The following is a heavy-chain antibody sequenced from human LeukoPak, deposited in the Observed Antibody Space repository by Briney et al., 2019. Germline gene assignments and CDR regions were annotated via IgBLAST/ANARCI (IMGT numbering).Heavy chain of an antibody. CDR2: ISSSSSYI. CDR1: GFTFSSYS. D-gene: IGHD2/OR15-2a*01. Sequence: PGGSLRLSCAASGFTFSSYSMNWVRQAPGKGLEWVSSISSSSSYIYYADSVKGRFTISRDNAKNSLYLQMNSLRAEDTAVYYCARRGYFDGSPDYWGQGTLVTVSS. J-gene: IGHJ4*02. CDR3: ARRGYFDGSPDY. V-gene: IGHV3-21*01.